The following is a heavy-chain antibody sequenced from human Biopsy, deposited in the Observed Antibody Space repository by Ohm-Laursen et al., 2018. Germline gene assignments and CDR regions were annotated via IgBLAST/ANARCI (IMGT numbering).Heavy chain of an antibody. CDR2: ISNSGNT. CDR3: ARRGSGGRSFDY. Sequence: TLSLTCTVSGDSINSSYWSWIRQAPGKGLEWIGFISNSGNTNYNPSLKSRVTISADPSKNQFSLKLGSVTVADTAVFYCARRGSGGRSFDYWGQGSLVTFSS. D-gene: IGHD2-15*01. J-gene: IGHJ4*02. V-gene: IGHV4-59*08. CDR1: GDSINSSY.